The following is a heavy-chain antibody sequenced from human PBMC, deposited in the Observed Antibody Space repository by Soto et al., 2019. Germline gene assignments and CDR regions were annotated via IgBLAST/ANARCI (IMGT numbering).Heavy chain of an antibody. J-gene: IGHJ6*02. Sequence: SETLSLTCAVYGGSFSGYYWSWIRQPPGKGLEWIGEINHSGSTNYNPSLKSRVTISVDTSKNQFSLKLSSVTAADTAVYYCARGHYDFWSGYRTSFYYYGMDVWGQGTTVTVCS. CDR1: GGSFSGYY. CDR3: ARGHYDFWSGYRTSFYYYGMDV. V-gene: IGHV4-34*01. D-gene: IGHD3-3*01. CDR2: INHSGST.